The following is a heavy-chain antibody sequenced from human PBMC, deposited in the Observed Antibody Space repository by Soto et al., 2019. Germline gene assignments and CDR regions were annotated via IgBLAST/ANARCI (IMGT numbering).Heavy chain of an antibody. D-gene: IGHD6-19*01. Sequence: PGGSLRLSCAASGFPFGTYAMNWVRQAPGKGLEWVSSTPGSGGSAYYADSVRGRFTISRDNSKNTLYLQMDSLSPEDTAIYYCAKGRSSGLHYIDLWGQGTLVTVSS. CDR1: GFPFGTYA. CDR2: TPGSGGSA. J-gene: IGHJ4*02. V-gene: IGHV3-23*01. CDR3: AKGRSSGLHYIDL.